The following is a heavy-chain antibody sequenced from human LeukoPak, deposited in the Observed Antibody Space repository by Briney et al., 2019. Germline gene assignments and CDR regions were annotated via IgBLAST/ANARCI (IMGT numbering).Heavy chain of an antibody. D-gene: IGHD3-3*01. Sequence: SETLSLTCAVYGGSFSGYYWSWIRQPPGKGLEWIGEINHSGSTNYNPSLKSRVTISVDTSKNQFSLKLSSVTAADTAVYYCARWRGVVIIGFDYWGQGTLVTVSS. J-gene: IGHJ4*02. CDR2: INHSGST. CDR1: GGSFSGYY. CDR3: ARWRGVVIIGFDY. V-gene: IGHV4-34*01.